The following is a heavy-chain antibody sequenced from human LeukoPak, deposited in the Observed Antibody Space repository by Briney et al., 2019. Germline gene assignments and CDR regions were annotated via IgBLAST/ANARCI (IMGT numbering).Heavy chain of an antibody. D-gene: IGHD3-22*01. V-gene: IGHV1-69*05. CDR1: GGTFSSYA. CDR3: ASTYYYDSSGYYYFDAFDI. CDR2: IIPIFGTA. J-gene: IGHJ3*02. Sequence: ASVKVSCEASGGTFSSYAISWVRQAPGQGLEWMGGIIPIFGTANYAQKFQGRVTITTDESTSTAYMELSRLRSEDTAVYYCASTYYYDSSGYYYFDAFDIWGQGTMVTVSS.